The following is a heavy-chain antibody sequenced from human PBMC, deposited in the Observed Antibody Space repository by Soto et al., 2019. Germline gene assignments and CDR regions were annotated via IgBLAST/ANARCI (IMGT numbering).Heavy chain of an antibody. J-gene: IGHJ6*02. Sequence: ASVKVSCKASGYTFTSYYMHWVRQAPGQGLEWMGIINPSGGSTSYAQKFQGRVTMTRDTSTGTVYMELSSLRSEDTAVYYCARDLSTSPNYYYYYGMDVWGQVTTVTVSS. CDR3: ARDLSTSPNYYYYYGMDV. CDR1: GYTFTSYY. V-gene: IGHV1-46*01. CDR2: INPSGGST. D-gene: IGHD6-6*01.